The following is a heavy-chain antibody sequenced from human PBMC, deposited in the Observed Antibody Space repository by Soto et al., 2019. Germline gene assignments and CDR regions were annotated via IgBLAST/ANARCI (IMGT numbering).Heavy chain of an antibody. J-gene: IGHJ3*02. Sequence: ASVKVSCKVSGYTLTELSMHWVRQAPGKGLEWMGGFDPEDGETIYAQKFQGRVTMTEDTSTDTAYMELSSLRSEDTAVYYCATSVRDIVVVPAAKGGGSDALDIRGQGTMVTVSS. V-gene: IGHV1-24*01. CDR2: FDPEDGET. CDR3: ATSVRDIVVVPAAKGGGSDALDI. CDR1: GYTLTELS. D-gene: IGHD2-2*01.